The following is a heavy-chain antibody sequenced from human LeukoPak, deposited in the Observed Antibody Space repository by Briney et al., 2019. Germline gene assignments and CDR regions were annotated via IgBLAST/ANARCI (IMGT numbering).Heavy chain of an antibody. CDR3: ARGISAVVPRAFDL. CDR2: ISSSSSTI. Sequence: GGSLRLSCAASGFTFSSYSMNWVRQAPGKGLEWVSYISSSSSTIYYADSVKGRFTISRDNAKNSLYLQMHSLRAEDAAVYYCARGISAVVPRAFDLWGQGTVVTVSS. CDR1: GFTFSSYS. D-gene: IGHD2-15*01. J-gene: IGHJ3*01. V-gene: IGHV3-48*01.